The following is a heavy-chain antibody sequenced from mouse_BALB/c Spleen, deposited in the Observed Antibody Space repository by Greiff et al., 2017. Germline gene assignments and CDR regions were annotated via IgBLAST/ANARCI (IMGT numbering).Heavy chain of an antibody. CDR2: INPNNGGT. Sequence: EVQLQQSGPELVKPGASVKIPCKASGYTFTDYNMDWVKQSHGKSLEWIGDINPNNGGTIYNQKFKGKATLTVDKSSSTAYMELRSLTSEDTAVYYCARSIFYYDYDRDAMDYWGQGTSVPVSS. V-gene: IGHV1-18*01. D-gene: IGHD2-4*01. CDR1: GYTFTDYN. J-gene: IGHJ4*01. CDR3: ARSIFYYDYDRDAMDY.